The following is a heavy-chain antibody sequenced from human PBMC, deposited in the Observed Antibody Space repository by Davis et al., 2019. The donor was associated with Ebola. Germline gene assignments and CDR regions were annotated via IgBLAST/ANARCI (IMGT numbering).Heavy chain of an antibody. V-gene: IGHV3-48*03. Sequence: PGGSLRLSCAASGFTFSSYEMNWVRQAPGKGLEWVSYISSSGSTIYYADSVKGRFTISRDNAKNSLYLQMNSLRAEDTAVYYCARSSTSCYSANTVCYYYYGMDVWGQGTTVTVSS. J-gene: IGHJ6*02. CDR1: GFTFSSYE. CDR3: ARSSTSCYSANTVCYYYYGMDV. D-gene: IGHD2-2*01. CDR2: ISSSGSTI.